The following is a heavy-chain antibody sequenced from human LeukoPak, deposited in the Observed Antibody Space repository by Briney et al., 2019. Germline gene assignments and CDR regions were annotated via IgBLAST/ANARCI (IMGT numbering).Heavy chain of an antibody. V-gene: IGHV3-48*01. J-gene: IGHJ3*02. CDR3: ARDTDRRRSSGWYDAFDI. CDR1: GFTLSNYS. Sequence: GGSLRLSCAVSGFTLSNYSMNWVRQAPGKGLEWISYISGSGFTIHYADSVKGRFTISRDNAKNSLYLQMNSLRAEDTAVYYCARDTDRRRSSGWYDAFDIWGQGTMVTVSS. D-gene: IGHD6-19*01. CDR2: ISGSGFTI.